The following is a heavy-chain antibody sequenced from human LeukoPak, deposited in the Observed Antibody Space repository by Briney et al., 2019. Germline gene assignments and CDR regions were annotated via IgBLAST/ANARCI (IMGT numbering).Heavy chain of an antibody. D-gene: IGHD4-11*01. CDR1: GFAFSSYW. J-gene: IGHJ5*02. CDR2: INSDGSST. Sequence: GGSLRLSCVASGFAFSSYWTHWVRQAPGKGLVWVSRINSDGSSTTYADSVQGRFTISRDNAKNTLYLQMNSLRADDTAVYYCARSVYSYYANWFDPWGQGTLVTVSS. V-gene: IGHV3-74*01. CDR3: ARSVYSYYANWFDP.